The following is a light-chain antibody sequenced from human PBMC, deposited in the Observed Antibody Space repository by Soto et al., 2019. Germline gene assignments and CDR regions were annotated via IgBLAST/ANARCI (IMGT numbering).Light chain of an antibody. CDR2: DAS. V-gene: IGKV1-5*01. J-gene: IGKJ4*01. CDR1: QSVSRW. CDR3: QQYSSYSLPT. Sequence: DIQITQSPSILSVSVGDSVTITCRASQSVSRWLAWYQQKPGKAPKLLIYDASSLNSGVPSRFSGSQSGTEFTLTITSLLPDDFATYFCQQYSSYSLPTFGGGTKVDIK.